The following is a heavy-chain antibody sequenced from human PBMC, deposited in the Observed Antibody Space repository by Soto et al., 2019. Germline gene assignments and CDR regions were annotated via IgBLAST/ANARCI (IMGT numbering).Heavy chain of an antibody. CDR2: IYWDDDK. J-gene: IGHJ4*02. D-gene: IGHD2-21*02. V-gene: IGHV2-5*02. Sequence: QITLKESGPTLVKPTQTLTLTCTFSGFSLSTSGVGVGWIRQPPGKALEWLALIYWDDDKRYSPSLKSRLTITKDTSKSPVVLTMANMDSVDTATYYCAHSTMADCGGDCYSRRTHFDYWGQGTLVTVSS. CDR1: GFSLSTSGVG. CDR3: AHSTMADCGGDCYSRRTHFDY.